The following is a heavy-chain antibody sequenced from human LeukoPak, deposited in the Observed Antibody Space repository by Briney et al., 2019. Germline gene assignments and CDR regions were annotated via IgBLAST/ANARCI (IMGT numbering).Heavy chain of an antibody. Sequence: SETLSLTCAVYGGSFSGYYWSWIRQPPGRGLGWIGEINHSGSTNYNPSLKSRVTISVDASKNQFSLKLSSVTAADTAVYYCARGGAARNYYYMDVWGKGTTVTVSS. J-gene: IGHJ6*03. V-gene: IGHV4-34*01. D-gene: IGHD6-6*01. CDR1: GGSFSGYY. CDR3: ARGGAARNYYYMDV. CDR2: INHSGST.